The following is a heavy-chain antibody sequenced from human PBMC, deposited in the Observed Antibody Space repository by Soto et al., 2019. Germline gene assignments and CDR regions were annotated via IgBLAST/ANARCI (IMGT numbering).Heavy chain of an antibody. J-gene: IGHJ4*02. V-gene: IGHV1-69*02. CDR2: IIPILGIA. D-gene: IGHD4-17*01. CDR3: ARADYGDYDLAY. CDR1: GGTFSSYT. Sequence: QVQLVQSGAEVKKPGSSVKVSCKASGGTFSSYTISWVRQAPGQGLEWMGRIIPILGIANYAQKFQGRVTITADKSTSTAYMELSRLRSEDTAVYYCARADYGDYDLAYWGQGTLVTVSS.